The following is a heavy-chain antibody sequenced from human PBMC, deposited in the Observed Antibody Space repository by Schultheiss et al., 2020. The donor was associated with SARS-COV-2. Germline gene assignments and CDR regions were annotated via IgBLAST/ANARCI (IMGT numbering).Heavy chain of an antibody. D-gene: IGHD7-27*01. CDR3: ARRRNWGPANFDY. Sequence: GGSLRLSCEASGFTFSNYWMSWVRQAPGKGLEWVANIKQDGSEKYYVDSVKGRFTISRDNAKNSLYLQLDSLRVDDTAVYYCARRRNWGPANFDYWGQGTLVTVSS. CDR1: GFTFSNYW. J-gene: IGHJ4*02. CDR2: IKQDGSEK. V-gene: IGHV3-7*01.